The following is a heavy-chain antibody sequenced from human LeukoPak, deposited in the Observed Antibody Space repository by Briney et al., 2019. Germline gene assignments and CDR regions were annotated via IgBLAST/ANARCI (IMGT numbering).Heavy chain of an antibody. J-gene: IGHJ6*03. V-gene: IGHV3-73*01. CDR2: IRSKANSYAT. D-gene: IGHD6-6*01. CDR3: TSGGSSSFPHYYYYYMDV. CDR1: GFTFSGSA. Sequence: GGSLRLSCAASGFTFSGSAMHWVRQASGKGLEWVGRIRSKANSYATAYAASVKGRFTISRDDSKNTAYLQMNSLKTEDTAVYYCTSGGSSSFPHYYYYYMDVWGKGTTVTVSS.